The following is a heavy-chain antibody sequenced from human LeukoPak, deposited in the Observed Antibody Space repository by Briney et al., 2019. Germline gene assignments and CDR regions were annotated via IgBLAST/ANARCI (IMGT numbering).Heavy chain of an antibody. J-gene: IGHJ4*02. CDR1: GYTFTVYY. Sequence: GASVKVSFTASGYTFTVYYIHWVRQAPGQGLEWMGWINPNSGGTKYAQKFQGRVSVTRDMPINTAYMELNSLRFDDTAVYYCARSKYSNYLWGQGTLVTVSS. D-gene: IGHD4-11*01. CDR2: INPNSGGT. V-gene: IGHV1-2*02. CDR3: ARSKYSNYL.